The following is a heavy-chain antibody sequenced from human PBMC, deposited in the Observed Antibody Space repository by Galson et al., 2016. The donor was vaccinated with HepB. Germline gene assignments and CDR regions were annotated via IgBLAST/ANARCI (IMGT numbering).Heavy chain of an antibody. J-gene: IGHJ4*02. CDR2: IFHSGTT. V-gene: IGHV4-38-2*02. D-gene: IGHD3-22*01. CDR1: GFSIRSGYH. CDR3: ARDAYDTQL. Sequence: TLSLTCSVSGFSIRSGYHWGWIRQPPGRGLEWIGSIFHSGTTSYNPSLKSRVTISVDTSKNQFSLRLSSVTAADTAVYYCARDAYDTQLWGQGTLVTVSS.